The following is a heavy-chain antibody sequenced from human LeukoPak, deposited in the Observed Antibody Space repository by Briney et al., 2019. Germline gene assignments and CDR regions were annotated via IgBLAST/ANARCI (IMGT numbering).Heavy chain of an antibody. Sequence: PGGSLRLSCAASGFTFSSYSMNWVRQAPGKGLEWVSSISSSSSYIYYADSVKGRFTISRDNAKNSLYLQMNSPRAEDTAVYYCARDRSIAARPNWFDPWGQGTLVTVSS. V-gene: IGHV3-21*01. CDR2: ISSSSSYI. J-gene: IGHJ5*02. CDR1: GFTFSSYS. D-gene: IGHD6-6*01. CDR3: ARDRSIAARPNWFDP.